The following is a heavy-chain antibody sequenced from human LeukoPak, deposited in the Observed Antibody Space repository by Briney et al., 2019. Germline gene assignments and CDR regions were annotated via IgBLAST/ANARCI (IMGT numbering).Heavy chain of an antibody. CDR2: INPSGGST. D-gene: IGHD1-26*01. CDR3: ASRENSGSYYGAFDI. J-gene: IGHJ3*02. CDR1: GYTFTSYY. Sequence: ASVKVSCKASGYTFTSYYMHWVRQAPGQGLEWVGIINPSGGSTSYAQKFQGRVTMTRDTSTSTVYMELSSLRSEDTAVYYCASRENSGSYYGAFDIWGQGTMATVSS. V-gene: IGHV1-46*01.